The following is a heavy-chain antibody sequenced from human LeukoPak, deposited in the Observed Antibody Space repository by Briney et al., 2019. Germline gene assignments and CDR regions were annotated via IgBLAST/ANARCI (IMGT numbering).Heavy chain of an antibody. Sequence: ASVKVSCKASGYTFTGYYMHWVRQAPGQGLEWMGWINPNSGGTNYAQKFQGRVTMTRDTSISTAYMELSRLRSDDTAVYYCARDPQDTYYDSSGIDYWGQGTLVTVSS. CDR1: GYTFTGYY. CDR3: ARDPQDTYYDSSGIDY. J-gene: IGHJ4*02. V-gene: IGHV1-2*02. D-gene: IGHD3-22*01. CDR2: INPNSGGT.